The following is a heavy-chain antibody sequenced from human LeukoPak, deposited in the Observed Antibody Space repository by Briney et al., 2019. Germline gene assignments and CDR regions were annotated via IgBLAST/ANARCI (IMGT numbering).Heavy chain of an antibody. CDR1: GFTFSSYW. V-gene: IGHV3-74*01. Sequence: PGGSLRLSCAASGFTFSSYWMHWVRQAPGKGLVWVSRINSDGSSTSYADSVKGRFTISRDNAKNTLYLQMNSLRAGDTAVYYCARDPEWLLYRYLDYWGQGTLVTVSS. CDR2: INSDGSST. J-gene: IGHJ4*02. CDR3: ARDPEWLLYRYLDY. D-gene: IGHD3-3*01.